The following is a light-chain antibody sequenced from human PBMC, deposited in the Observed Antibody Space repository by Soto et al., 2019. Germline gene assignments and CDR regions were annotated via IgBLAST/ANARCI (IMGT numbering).Light chain of an antibody. CDR1: QSVSSSY. CDR3: QQYDDWLRLT. J-gene: IGKJ4*01. V-gene: IGKV3-20*01. CDR2: GAS. Sequence: EIVLTQSPGTLSLSPGERATLSCRSSQSVSSSYLAWYQRKPGQAPRLLFYGASSRATGVPDRFSGSGSGTEFNLTISSLQSEDFAVYFCQQYDDWLRLTFGGGTKVDIK.